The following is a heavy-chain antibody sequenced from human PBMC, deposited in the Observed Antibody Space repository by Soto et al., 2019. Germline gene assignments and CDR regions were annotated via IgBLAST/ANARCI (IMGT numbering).Heavy chain of an antibody. CDR2: IIPIFGTA. CDR1: GGTFSSYA. CDR3: ARFRGYSYGFWFDP. J-gene: IGHJ5*02. D-gene: IGHD5-18*01. V-gene: IGHV1-69*13. Sequence: EASVKVSCKASGGTFSSYAISWVRQAPGQGLEWMGGIIPIFGTANYAQKFQGRVTITADESTSTAYMELSSLRSEDTAVYYCARFRGYSYGFWFDPWGQGTLVTVSS.